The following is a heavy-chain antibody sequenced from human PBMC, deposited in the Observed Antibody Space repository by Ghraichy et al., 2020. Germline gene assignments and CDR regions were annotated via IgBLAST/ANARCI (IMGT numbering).Heavy chain of an antibody. CDR1: GFTFSDYY. J-gene: IGHJ5*02. V-gene: IGHV3-11*01. D-gene: IGHD6-19*01. CDR2: ISSSGSTI. Sequence: GGSLRLSCAASGFTFSDYYMSWIRQAPGKGLEWVSYISSSGSTIYYADSVKGRFTISRDNAKNSLYLQMNSLRAEDTAVYYCVKQWPNLRFDPWGQGTLVTVSS. CDR3: VKQWPNLRFDP.